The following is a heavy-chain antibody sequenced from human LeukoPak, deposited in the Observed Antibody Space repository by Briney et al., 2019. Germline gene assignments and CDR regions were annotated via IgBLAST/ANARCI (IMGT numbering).Heavy chain of an antibody. CDR3: ARALDTAMANQLDY. V-gene: IGHV1-3*03. CDR2: INAGNGNT. J-gene: IGHJ4*02. D-gene: IGHD5-18*01. Sequence: ASVKVSCKASGYTFTGYYMHWVRQAPGQRLEWMGWINAGNGNTKYSQEFQGRVTITRDTSASTAYMELSSLRSEDMAVYYCARALDTAMANQLDYWGQGTLVTVSS. CDR1: GYTFTGYY.